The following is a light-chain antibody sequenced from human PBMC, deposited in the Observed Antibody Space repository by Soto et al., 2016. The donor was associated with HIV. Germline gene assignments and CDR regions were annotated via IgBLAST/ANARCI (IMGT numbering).Light chain of an antibody. Sequence: DIQMTQSPSSLSASVGDRVTITCRASQSISHFLNWYQHKPGNAPKLLIYRASALQSGVPSRFSGSGSGTDFTLTINSLQPEDIATYYCQQSYSNVLYTFGQGTKLEIK. CDR1: QSISHF. J-gene: IGKJ2*01. V-gene: IGKV1-39*01. CDR3: QQSYSNVLYT. CDR2: RAS.